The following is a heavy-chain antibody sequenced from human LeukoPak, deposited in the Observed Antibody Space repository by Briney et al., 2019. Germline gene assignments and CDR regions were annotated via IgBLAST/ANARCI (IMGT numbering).Heavy chain of an antibody. J-gene: IGHJ5*02. Sequence: GGSLRLSCAASGFTVSSNYMSWVRQAPGKGLEWVSVIYSGGSTYYADSVKGRFTISRDNAKNSLYLQMNSLRAEDTAVYYCARDETFPGCSSTSCQNWFDPWGQGTLVTVSS. V-gene: IGHV3-66*01. CDR3: ARDETFPGCSSTSCQNWFDP. CDR2: IYSGGST. D-gene: IGHD2-2*01. CDR1: GFTVSSNY.